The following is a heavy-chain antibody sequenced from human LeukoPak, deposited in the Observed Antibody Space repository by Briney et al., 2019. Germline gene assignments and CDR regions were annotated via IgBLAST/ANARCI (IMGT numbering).Heavy chain of an antibody. V-gene: IGHV3-23*01. J-gene: IGHJ4*02. D-gene: IGHD6-13*01. CDR2: ISGSSDNT. CDR3: ARDGGNSWDY. Sequence: GGSLRLSCAASGFTFTIYAMSWVRQAPGKGLEWVSAISGSSDNTYFADSVKGRFTISRDNSKNTVSLQMNSLRAKDTAVYYCARDGGNSWDYWGQGTLVTVSS. CDR1: GFTFTIYA.